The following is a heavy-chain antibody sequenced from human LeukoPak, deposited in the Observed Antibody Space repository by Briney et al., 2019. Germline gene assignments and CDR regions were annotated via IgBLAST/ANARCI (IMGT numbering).Heavy chain of an antibody. CDR2: INRNGGST. J-gene: IGHJ4*02. CDR1: GFTFDDYG. Sequence: PSGGSLRLSCEASGFTFDDYGMSWVRQPPGKGLEWVSGINRNGGSTDYADSVKGRFTISRDNAKNSHFLQMNSLRVEDTALYYCARGFRNGPFDCWGQGTLVTVSS. D-gene: IGHD2-8*01. CDR3: ARGFRNGPFDC. V-gene: IGHV3-20*04.